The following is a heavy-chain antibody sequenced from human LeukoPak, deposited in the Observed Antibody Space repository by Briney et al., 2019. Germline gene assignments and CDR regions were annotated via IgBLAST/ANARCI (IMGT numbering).Heavy chain of an antibody. CDR2: ISGSGGST. D-gene: IGHD3-3*01. CDR3: AKSYDFWSGYYTAY. J-gene: IGHJ4*02. V-gene: IGHV3-23*01. Sequence: GGSLRLSCAAPGFTFSSYAMSWVRQAPGKGLEWVSAISGSGGSTYYADSVKGRFTISRDNSKNTLYLQMNSLRAEDTAVYYCAKSYDFWSGYYTAYWGQGTLVTVSS. CDR1: GFTFSSYA.